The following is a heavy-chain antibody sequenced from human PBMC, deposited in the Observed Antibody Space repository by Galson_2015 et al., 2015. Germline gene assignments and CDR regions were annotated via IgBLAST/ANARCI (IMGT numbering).Heavy chain of an antibody. CDR2: IGGSGGST. J-gene: IGHJ6*02. Sequence: SLRLSCAASGFTFSSYAMSWVRQAPGKGLEWVSAIGGSGGSTYYADSVKGRFTISRDNSKNTLYLQMNSLRAENTAVYYCAKDPLVTRDYYYYGMDVWGQGTTVTVSS. CDR3: AKDPLVTRDYYYYGMDV. CDR1: GFTFSSYA. V-gene: IGHV3-23*01. D-gene: IGHD6-6*01.